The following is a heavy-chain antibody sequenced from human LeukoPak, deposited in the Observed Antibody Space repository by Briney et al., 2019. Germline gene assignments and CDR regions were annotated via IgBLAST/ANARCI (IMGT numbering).Heavy chain of an antibody. Sequence: PSETLSLTCAVYGGSFSGYYWSWIRQPPGKGLEWIGEINHSGSTNYNPSLKSRVTISVDTSKNQFPLKLSSVTAADTAVYYCARGRTGITIFGVVRNTPRYFDYWGQGTLVTVSS. V-gene: IGHV4-34*01. D-gene: IGHD3-3*01. CDR2: INHSGST. J-gene: IGHJ4*02. CDR3: ARGRTGITIFGVVRNTPRYFDY. CDR1: GGSFSGYY.